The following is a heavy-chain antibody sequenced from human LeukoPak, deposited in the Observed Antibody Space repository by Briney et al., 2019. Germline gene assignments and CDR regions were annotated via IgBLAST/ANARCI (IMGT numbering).Heavy chain of an antibody. D-gene: IGHD5-12*01. Sequence: GRSLRLSCATSGFTFSSFAMSWVRQAPGKGLEWVSAISGSGGSTYYADSVKGRFTISRDNSKNTLYLQMNSLRAEDTAVYYCAKKHLSGYDSYWGQGTLVTVSS. CDR2: ISGSGGST. V-gene: IGHV3-23*01. J-gene: IGHJ4*02. CDR1: GFTFSSFA. CDR3: AKKHLSGYDSY.